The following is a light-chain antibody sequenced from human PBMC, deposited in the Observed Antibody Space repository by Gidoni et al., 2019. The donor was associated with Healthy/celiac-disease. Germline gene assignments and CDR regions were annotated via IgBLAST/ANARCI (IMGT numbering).Light chain of an antibody. V-gene: IGKV1-39*01. CDR3: QQSYSTPPYT. CDR2: AAS. CDR1: QSISSY. Sequence: DIQMTQSPSSLSASVGDRVTITCRASQSISSYLNWYQQKPGKAPKLLIYAASSLQSGVPSRFSGSGSGTDFTLTSSSLQPEDFANYYCQQSYSTPPYTFGQGTKLEIK. J-gene: IGKJ2*01.